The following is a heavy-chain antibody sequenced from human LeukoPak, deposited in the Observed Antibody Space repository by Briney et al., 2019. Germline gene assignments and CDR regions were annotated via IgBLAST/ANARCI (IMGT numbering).Heavy chain of an antibody. D-gene: IGHD1-26*01. CDR2: IYYSGST. CDR3: ARERIVGATTPYYYYYYMDV. J-gene: IGHJ6*03. V-gene: IGHV4-31*03. Sequence: SETLSLTCTVSGGSISSGGYYWSWIRQHPGKGLEWIGYIYYSGSTYYNPSLKSRVTISVDTSKNQFSLKLSSVTAADTAVYYCARERIVGATTPYYYYYYMDVWGKGTTVTVSS. CDR1: GGSISSGGYY.